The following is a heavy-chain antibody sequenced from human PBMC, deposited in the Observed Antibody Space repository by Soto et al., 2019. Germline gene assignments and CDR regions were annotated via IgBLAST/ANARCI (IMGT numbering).Heavy chain of an antibody. J-gene: IGHJ4*02. V-gene: IGHV3-23*01. CDR3: AKTYDYVWGSYRFLFDY. CDR1: GFTFSSYA. D-gene: IGHD3-16*02. CDR2: ISGSGGST. Sequence: GGSLRLSCAASGFTFSSYAMSWVRQAPGKGLEWVSAISGSGGSTYYADSVKGRFTISRDNSKNTLYLQMNSLRAEDTAVYYCAKTYDYVWGSYRFLFDYWGQGTLVTVSS.